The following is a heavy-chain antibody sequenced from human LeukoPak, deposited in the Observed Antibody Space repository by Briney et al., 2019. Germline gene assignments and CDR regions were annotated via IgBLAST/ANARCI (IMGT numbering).Heavy chain of an antibody. CDR2: TSGSGGGT. V-gene: IGHV3-23*01. J-gene: IGHJ1*01. CDR3: AKDDYGGNSRYFHH. D-gene: IGHD4-23*01. Sequence: GGSLRLSCAASGFTFSSYAMSWVRQAPGKGLEWVSATSGSGGGTYYTDSVKGRCTISRDNSKTTLYLQMNMLRAEDTAVYYCAKDDYGGNSRYFHHWGQGTLVTVSS. CDR1: GFTFSSYA.